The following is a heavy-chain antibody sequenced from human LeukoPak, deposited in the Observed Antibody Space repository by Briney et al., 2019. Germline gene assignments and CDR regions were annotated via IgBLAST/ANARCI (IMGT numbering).Heavy chain of an antibody. CDR1: GFTFTSYV. CDR2: IGGSGGST. V-gene: IGHV3-23*01. CDR3: AKGAMHYYDSSGYNYFDY. Sequence: GGSLRLSCAASGFTFTSYVMSWVRQAPGKGLEWVSGIGGSGGSTYYADSVKGRFTISRDNSKNTLYLQMNSLRAEDTAVYYCAKGAMHYYDSSGYNYFDYWGQGTLVTVSS. J-gene: IGHJ4*02. D-gene: IGHD3-22*01.